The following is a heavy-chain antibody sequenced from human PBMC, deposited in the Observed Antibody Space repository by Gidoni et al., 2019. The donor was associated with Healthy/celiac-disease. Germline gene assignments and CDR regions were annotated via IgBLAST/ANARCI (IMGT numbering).Heavy chain of an antibody. CDR2: ISYDGSNK. D-gene: IGHD3-22*01. Sequence: QVQLVESGGGVVQPGRSLRLSCAASGFTFRSYAMHWVRQAPGKGLEWVAVISYDGSNKYYADSVKGRFTISRDNSKNTLYLQMNSLRAEDTAVYYCAREGGYYDSSGYYYFDYWGQGTLVTVSS. CDR1: GFTFRSYA. CDR3: AREGGYYDSSGYYYFDY. J-gene: IGHJ4*02. V-gene: IGHV3-30-3*01.